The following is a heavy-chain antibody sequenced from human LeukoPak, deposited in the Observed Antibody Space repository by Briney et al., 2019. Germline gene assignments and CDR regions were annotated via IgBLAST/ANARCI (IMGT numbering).Heavy chain of an antibody. Sequence: ASVKVSCKVSGYTLTELSMHWVRQAPGKGLEWMGGFDPEDGETIYAQKFQGRVTMTEDTSTDTAYMELSSLRSEDTAVYYCATPTGGYGDYPSSSYYYYGMDVWGQGTTVTVSS. J-gene: IGHJ6*02. V-gene: IGHV1-24*01. D-gene: IGHD4-17*01. CDR2: FDPEDGET. CDR3: ATPTGGYGDYPSSSYYYYGMDV. CDR1: GYTLTELS.